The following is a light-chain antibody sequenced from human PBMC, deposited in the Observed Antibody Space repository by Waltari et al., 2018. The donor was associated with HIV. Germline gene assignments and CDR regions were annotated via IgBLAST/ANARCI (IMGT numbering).Light chain of an antibody. CDR2: DNN. J-gene: IGLJ3*02. Sequence: QSVLTQPPSVSAAPGQSVTHPCLGCSSKLANNDVSSSHQPPAKPPKRLIYDNNKRPSGIPDRFSASKSGTSATLGITGVQTADEADYYCGTWDNTLIAFWMFGGGTKLTVL. CDR1: SSKLANND. CDR3: GTWDNTLIAFWM. V-gene: IGLV1-51*01.